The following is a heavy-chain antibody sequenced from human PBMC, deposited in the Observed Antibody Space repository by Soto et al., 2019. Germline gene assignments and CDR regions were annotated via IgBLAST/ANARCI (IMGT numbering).Heavy chain of an antibody. D-gene: IGHD2-21*02. CDR1: LYTFTVDA. CDR3: ARSIVVVTALDY. V-gene: IGHV1-3*01. Sequence: SVKGSCKASLYTFTVDASHLRRLAPGQRLEWMGWINAVNGNTKYSQKFQGRVTITRDTSASTAYMELSSLRSEDTAVYYCARSIVVVTALDYWGQGTLVTVSS. J-gene: IGHJ4*02. CDR2: INAVNGNT.